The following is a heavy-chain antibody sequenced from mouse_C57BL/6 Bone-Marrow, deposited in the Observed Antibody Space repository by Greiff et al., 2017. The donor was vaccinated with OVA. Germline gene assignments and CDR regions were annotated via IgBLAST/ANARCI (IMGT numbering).Heavy chain of an antibody. Sequence: VQLQQSDAELVKPGASVKISCKVSGYTFTDYTIHWMKQRPEQGLEWIGYIYPRDGSTKYNEKFKGKATLTADKSSSTAYMQLNSLTSEDSAVDFYARLGYYDSSYEGDDWGQGTSVTVSS. CDR3: ARLGYYDSSYEGDD. CDR1: GYTFTDYT. V-gene: IGHV1-78*01. D-gene: IGHD1-1*01. CDR2: IYPRDGST. J-gene: IGHJ4*01.